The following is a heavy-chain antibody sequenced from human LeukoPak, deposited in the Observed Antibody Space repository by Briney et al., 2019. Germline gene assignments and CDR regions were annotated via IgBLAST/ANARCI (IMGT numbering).Heavy chain of an antibody. V-gene: IGHV4-34*01. J-gene: IGHJ6*03. Sequence: KTSETLSLTCAVYGGSFSGYYWGWIRQPPGKGLEWIGEINHSGNTNYNPSLKSRVTISVDTSKNQFSLKLSSVTAADTAVYYCARVHYYDSSGYWWGYYYMDVWGKGTTVTVSS. CDR2: INHSGNT. CDR1: GGSFSGYY. D-gene: IGHD3-22*01. CDR3: ARVHYYDSSGYWWGYYYMDV.